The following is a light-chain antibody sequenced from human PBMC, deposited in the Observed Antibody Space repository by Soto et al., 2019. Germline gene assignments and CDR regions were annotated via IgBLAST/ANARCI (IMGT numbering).Light chain of an antibody. Sequence: QAVVTQEPSFSVSPGGTVTLTCGLNSASVSSSYYPSWYQQTPGQAPRTLIYDTNTRSSGVPDRFSGSILGNKAALTITGAQADDESDYYCVLYMGSGISVFGGGTKLTVL. J-gene: IGLJ3*02. CDR1: SASVSSSYY. V-gene: IGLV8-61*01. CDR2: DTN. CDR3: VLYMGSGISV.